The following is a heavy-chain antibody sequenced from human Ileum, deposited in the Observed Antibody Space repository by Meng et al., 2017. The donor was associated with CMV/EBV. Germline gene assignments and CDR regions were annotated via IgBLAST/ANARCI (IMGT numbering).Heavy chain of an antibody. CDR2: IFPIFGTA. D-gene: IGHD5-18*01. CDR3: ANRDTTMAEGWFDP. CDR1: GGTFSIYA. Sequence: ASGGTFSIYAISWVRKAPGQRLEWMGGIFPIFGTANYAQKFQGRVTITTDEFTSTAYMELSSLRSEDTAVYYCANRDTTMAEGWFDPWGQGTLVTVSS. V-gene: IGHV1-69*05. J-gene: IGHJ5*02.